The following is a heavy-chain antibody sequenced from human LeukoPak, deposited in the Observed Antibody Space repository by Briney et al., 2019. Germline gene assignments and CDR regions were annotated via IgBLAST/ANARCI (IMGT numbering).Heavy chain of an antibody. CDR3: AREGGDFDWLLKTKRFDP. CDR2: IYYSGST. V-gene: IGHV4-39*02. J-gene: IGHJ5*02. CDR1: SDSISGYY. D-gene: IGHD3-9*01. Sequence: SETLSLTCTVSSDSISGYYWGWIRQPPGKGLEWIGSIYYSGSTYYNPSLKSRVTISVDTSKNQFSLKLSSVTAADTAVYYCAREGGDFDWLLKTKRFDPWGQGTLVTVSS.